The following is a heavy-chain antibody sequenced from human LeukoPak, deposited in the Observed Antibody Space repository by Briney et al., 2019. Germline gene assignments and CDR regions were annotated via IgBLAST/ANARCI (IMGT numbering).Heavy chain of an antibody. CDR3: AKHMVRGVNSYYYGMDV. V-gene: IGHV3-33*06. D-gene: IGHD3-10*01. CDR1: GFTFSNKA. Sequence: PGGSLRLSCAASGFTFSNKAMSWVRQAPGKGLEWVAVIWYDGSNKYYADSVKGRFTISRDNSKNTLYLQMNSLRAEDTAVYYCAKHMVRGVNSYYYGMDVWGQGTTVTVSS. CDR2: IWYDGSNK. J-gene: IGHJ6*02.